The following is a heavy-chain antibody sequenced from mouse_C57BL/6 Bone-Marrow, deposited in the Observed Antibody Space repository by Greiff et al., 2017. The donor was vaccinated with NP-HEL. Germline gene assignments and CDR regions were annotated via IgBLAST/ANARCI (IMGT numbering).Heavy chain of an antibody. CDR1: GYTFTSYG. Sequence: VQLQQSGAELARPGASVKLSCKASGYTFTSYGISWVKQRTGQGLEWIGEIYPRSGNTYYNEKFKGKATLTVDTSSSTAYMQLSSLTSEDSAVYYCADDGYYGYFDYWGQGTTLTVSS. CDR3: ADDGYYGYFDY. V-gene: IGHV1-81*01. D-gene: IGHD2-3*01. CDR2: IYPRSGNT. J-gene: IGHJ2*01.